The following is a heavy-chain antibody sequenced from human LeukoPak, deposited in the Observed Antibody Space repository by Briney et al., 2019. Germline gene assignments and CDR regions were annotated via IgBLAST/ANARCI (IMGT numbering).Heavy chain of an antibody. Sequence: GGSLRLSCAASGFTFSSYWMSWVRQAPGKGLEWVANIKQDGSEKYYVDSVKGRFTISRDNAKNSLYLQMKSLRAEDTAVYYCARESGRSAYYFDYWGQGTLVTVSS. CDR2: IKQDGSEK. V-gene: IGHV3-7*01. CDR3: ARESGRSAYYFDY. CDR1: GFTFSSYW. J-gene: IGHJ4*02. D-gene: IGHD1-26*01.